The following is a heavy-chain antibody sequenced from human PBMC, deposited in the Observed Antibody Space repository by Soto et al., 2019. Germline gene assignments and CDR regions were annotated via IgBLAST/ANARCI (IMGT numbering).Heavy chain of an antibody. CDR2: ISGGSRYT. J-gene: IGHJ4*02. D-gene: IGHD2-21*01. CDR3: AKTIVAASGYYFDH. CDR1: GFSFGDSY. V-gene: IGHV3-11*06. Sequence: QVQLVESGGGLVKPGGSLRLARCASGFSFGDSYMSWVRQAPGKGLEWLSYISGGSRYTNYADSVKGRFTISRDNAKRSLYLEMNSLRADDTAVYYCAKTIVAASGYYFDHWGQGNLVTVSS.